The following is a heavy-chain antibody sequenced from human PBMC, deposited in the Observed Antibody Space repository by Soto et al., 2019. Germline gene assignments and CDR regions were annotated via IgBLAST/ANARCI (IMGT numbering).Heavy chain of an antibody. Sequence: GASVKVSCKASGYTLTSYDINWVRQATGQGPEWMGWMDPNSGNTGYAQKFQGQVTISADKSVSTAYLHWSSLKASDTAMYYCAGRSLNRYYFDYWGQGTLVTVSS. J-gene: IGHJ4*02. CDR3: AGRSLNRYYFDY. V-gene: IGHV1-8*01. CDR1: GYTLTSYD. CDR2: MDPNSGNT.